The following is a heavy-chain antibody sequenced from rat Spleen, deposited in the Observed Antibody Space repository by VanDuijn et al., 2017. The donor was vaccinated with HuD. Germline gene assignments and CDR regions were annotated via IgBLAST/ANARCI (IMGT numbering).Heavy chain of an antibody. Sequence: EVQLVESGGGLVQPGRSMKLSCAASGFTFSNYYMAWVRQAPTKGLEWVASIRTGGGNTYYRDSVKGRFTISRDNAKSTLYLQMDSLRSEDTATYYCASPRYNSGPYWYFDFWGPGTMVTVSS. J-gene: IGHJ1*01. CDR1: GFTFSNYY. V-gene: IGHV5-25*01. CDR3: ASPRYNSGPYWYFDF. CDR2: IRTGGGNT. D-gene: IGHD4-3*01.